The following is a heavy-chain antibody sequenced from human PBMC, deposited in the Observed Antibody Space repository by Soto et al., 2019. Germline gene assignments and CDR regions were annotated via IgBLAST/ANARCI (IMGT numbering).Heavy chain of an antibody. CDR1: GFTFSTYG. J-gene: IGHJ4*02. CDR2: IKTDGSVT. D-gene: IGHD3-16*01. CDR3: ARDLGGSHDY. V-gene: IGHV3-74*01. Sequence: EVQLVESGGGLLQPGGSLRLSCAASGFTFSTYGMHWVRQAPGKGLVWVSRIKTDGSVTTYADSVKGRFTISRDNAKNTLYLQMKTLRAEDTAVSYCARDLGGSHDYWGRGTLVTVSS.